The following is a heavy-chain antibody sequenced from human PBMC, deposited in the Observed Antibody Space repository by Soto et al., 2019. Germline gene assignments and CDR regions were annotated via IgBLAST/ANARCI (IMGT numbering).Heavy chain of an antibody. V-gene: IGHV1-69*13. CDR1: GGTFSSYA. D-gene: IGHD3-22*01. CDR2: IIPIFGTA. Sequence: ASVKVSGKASGGTFSSYAISWVRQAPGQGLEWMGGIIPIFGTANYAQKFQGRVTITADESTSTAYMELSSLRSEDTAVYYCARVTLSTMRLYYWGQGTLVTVSS. J-gene: IGHJ4*02. CDR3: ARVTLSTMRLYY.